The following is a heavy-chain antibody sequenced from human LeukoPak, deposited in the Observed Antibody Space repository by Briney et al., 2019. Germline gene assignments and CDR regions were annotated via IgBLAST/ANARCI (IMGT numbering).Heavy chain of an antibody. D-gene: IGHD3-22*01. J-gene: IGHJ4*02. Sequence: ASVKVSCKVSGYTLTELSMHWVRQAPGKGLEWMGGFDPEDGETIYAQKFQGRVTMTEDTSTDTAYMELSSLRSEDTAVYYCATLDPRTYYYDSSGYYGYWGQGTLVTVSS. CDR2: FDPEDGET. CDR1: GYTLTELS. V-gene: IGHV1-24*01. CDR3: ATLDPRTYYYDSSGYYGY.